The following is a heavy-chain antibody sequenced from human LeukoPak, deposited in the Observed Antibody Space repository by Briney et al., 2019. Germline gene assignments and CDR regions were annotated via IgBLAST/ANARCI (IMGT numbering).Heavy chain of an antibody. Sequence: GGSLRLSCAASGFTFSSYWMSWVRQAPGKGLEWVANINQDVSVKYYVDSVKGRFTISRDNAKNSLYLQMNSLRVEDTAVYYCTTTVPIWFGEFSIDYWGQGTLVTVSS. J-gene: IGHJ4*02. CDR2: INQDVSVK. CDR1: GFTFSSYW. CDR3: TTTVPIWFGEFSIDY. V-gene: IGHV3-7*01. D-gene: IGHD3-10*01.